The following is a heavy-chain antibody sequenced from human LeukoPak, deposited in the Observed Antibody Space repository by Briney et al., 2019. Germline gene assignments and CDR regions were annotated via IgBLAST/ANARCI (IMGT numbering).Heavy chain of an antibody. D-gene: IGHD5-18*01. CDR2: IYYSGST. CDR3: ARYGQTAMVDY. J-gene: IGHJ4*02. Sequence: SETLSLTCTVSGGSISSSSYYWGWIRQPPGKGLEWIGSIYYSGSTYYNPSLKRQVTISVDTSKNQFSLKLSSVTAADTAVYYCARYGQTAMVDYWGQGTLVTVSS. V-gene: IGHV4-39*01. CDR1: GGSISSSSYY.